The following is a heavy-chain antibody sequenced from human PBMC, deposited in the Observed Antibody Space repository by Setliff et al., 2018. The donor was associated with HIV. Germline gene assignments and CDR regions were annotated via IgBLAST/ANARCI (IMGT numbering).Heavy chain of an antibody. J-gene: IGHJ4*02. CDR2: IYTSGST. CDR3: ARHPIYCGDCYSSGGMGPADY. CDR1: GGSFSDYY. D-gene: IGHD2-21*02. Sequence: KASETLSLTCTVSGGSFSDYYRSWIRRPPGKGLEWIGYIYTSGSTYYNPSLKSRVTISVDTSKNQFSLKLSSVTAADTALYYCARHPIYCGDCYSSGGMGPADYWGQGTLVTVSS. V-gene: IGHV4-4*08.